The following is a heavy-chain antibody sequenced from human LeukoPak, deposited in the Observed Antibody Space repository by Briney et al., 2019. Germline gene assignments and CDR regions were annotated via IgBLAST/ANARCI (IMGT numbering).Heavy chain of an antibody. J-gene: IGHJ5*02. D-gene: IGHD6-19*01. CDR1: GGSISSGSYY. Sequence: PSETLSLTCTVSGGSISSGSYYWSWIRQPAGKGLEWIGRIYTSGSTNYNPSLKSRVTMSVDTSKNQFSLKLSSVTAADTAVYYCARDFVVAGNWFDPWGQGTLVTVSS. CDR3: ARDFVVAGNWFDP. CDR2: IYTSGST. V-gene: IGHV4-61*02.